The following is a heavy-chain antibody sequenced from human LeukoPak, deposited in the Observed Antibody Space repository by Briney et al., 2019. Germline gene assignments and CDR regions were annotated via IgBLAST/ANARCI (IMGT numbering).Heavy chain of an antibody. CDR2: INPSGGST. CDR3: ARGYCSGGSCYLDAFDI. V-gene: IGHV1-46*01. J-gene: IGHJ3*02. Sequence: GASVKVSCRASGYTFTSFYIHWVRQAPGQGLEWMGVINPSGGSTSYAQKFQGRVTMARDTSTSTVYMELSSLRSEDTAVYYCARGYCSGGSCYLDAFDIWGQGTMVTVSS. D-gene: IGHD2-15*01. CDR1: GYTFTSFY.